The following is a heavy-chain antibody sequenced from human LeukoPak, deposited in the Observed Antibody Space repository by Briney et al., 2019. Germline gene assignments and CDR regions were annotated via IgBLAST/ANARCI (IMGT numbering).Heavy chain of an antibody. CDR3: MRELGGGSCFDY. J-gene: IGHJ4*02. CDR2: INHSGST. V-gene: IGHV4-34*01. D-gene: IGHD2-15*01. CDR1: GGSFSGYY. Sequence: KASETLSLTCAVYGGSFSGYYWSWIRQPPGKGLEWIGEINHSGSTNYNPSLKSRVTISVDTSKNQFSLKLSSVTAADTAVYPCMRELGGGSCFDYSGEGNLVSASS.